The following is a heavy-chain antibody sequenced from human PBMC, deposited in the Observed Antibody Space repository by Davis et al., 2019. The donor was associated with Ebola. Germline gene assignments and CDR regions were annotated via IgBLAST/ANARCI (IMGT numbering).Heavy chain of an antibody. CDR3: ARDDSSGYYLGPFDY. D-gene: IGHD3-22*01. V-gene: IGHV4-39*07. J-gene: IGHJ4*02. CDR2: IFYSGST. Sequence: PSETLSLTCTVSGGSISSSSYYWGWIRQPPGKGLEWIGSIFYSGSTYYNTSLKSRVTISLDTSKNQFSLKLSSVTAADTAVYYCARDDSSGYYLGPFDYWGQGTLVTVSS. CDR1: GGSISSSSYY.